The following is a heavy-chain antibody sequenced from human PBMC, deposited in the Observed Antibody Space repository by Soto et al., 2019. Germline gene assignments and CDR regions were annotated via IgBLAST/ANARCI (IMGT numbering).Heavy chain of an antibody. D-gene: IGHD3-10*01. CDR1: GGSISNSNFY. Sequence: SETLSLTCIVSGGSISNSNFYWGWIRQPPGKGLEYIGSVYYSGNTFYNPSLKSRVTISLDTSKNQFSVKLSSVTAADTALYYCARQRLELLCFDNWGQGALVTVSS. CDR3: ARQRLELLCFDN. CDR2: VYYSGNT. V-gene: IGHV4-39*01. J-gene: IGHJ4*02.